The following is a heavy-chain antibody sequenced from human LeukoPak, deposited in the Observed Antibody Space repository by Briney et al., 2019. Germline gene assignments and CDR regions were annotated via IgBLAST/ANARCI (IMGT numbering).Heavy chain of an antibody. J-gene: IGHJ3*02. CDR3: ARGLPTHPPDAFDI. CDR1: GYTFTSYA. V-gene: IGHV7-4-1*02. CDR2: INTNTGNP. Sequence: GASVKVSCKASGYTFTSYAMNWVRQAPGQGLEWMGWINTNTGNPTYAQGFTGRFVFSLDTSVSTAYLQISSLKAEDTAVYYCARGLPTHPPDAFDIWGQGTMVTVSS.